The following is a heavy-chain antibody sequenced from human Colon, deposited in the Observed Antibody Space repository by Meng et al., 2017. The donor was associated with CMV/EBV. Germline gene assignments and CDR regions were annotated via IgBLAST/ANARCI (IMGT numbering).Heavy chain of an antibody. D-gene: IGHD3-3*01. CDR2: INHNGIT. CDR3: ARQIWSGYQYNWFDP. V-gene: IGHV4-34*01. J-gene: IGHJ5*02. CDR1: GVPLSGYD. Sequence: GVPLSGYDWSWIRQAPGKDLEWIGDINHNGITKYNPSLKSRLTMSVDMSGNEFSLRLSSVTAADTAVYYCARQIWSGYQYNWFDPWGQGTLVTVSS.